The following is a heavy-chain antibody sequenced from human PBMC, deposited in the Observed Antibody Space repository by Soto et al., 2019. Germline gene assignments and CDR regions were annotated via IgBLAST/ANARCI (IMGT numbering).Heavy chain of an antibody. CDR1: GGSISSGGSY. D-gene: IGHD4-17*01. V-gene: IGHV4-31*03. CDR2: IYYSGST. CDR3: ARADYGDYVFDS. Sequence: QVQLQESGPGLVKPSQTLSLTCTVSGGSISSGGSYWSWIRQHPGKGLEWIGYIYYSGSTYYNPSLKSRVTISVDTSKNQFSLQLSSVTAADTAVYYCARADYGDYVFDSLGQGTLVTVSS. J-gene: IGHJ4*02.